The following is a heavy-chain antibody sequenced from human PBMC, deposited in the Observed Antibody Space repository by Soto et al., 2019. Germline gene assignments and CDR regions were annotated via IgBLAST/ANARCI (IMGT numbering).Heavy chain of an antibody. CDR3: ARGIRRGRVGNWFNP. CDR1: GGSLSGYY. J-gene: IGHJ5*02. Sequence: QVQLQQWGAGLLKPSETLSLTCAVSGGSLSGYYWSWIRQPPGKGLEWIGEINHPLTTNYNASLKSRLSLSVDTSKNQIFLKMTSLSAADTAVYYCARGIRRGRVGNWFNPWGQGTQVTVSS. CDR2: INHPLTT. V-gene: IGHV4-34*01. D-gene: IGHD3-10*01.